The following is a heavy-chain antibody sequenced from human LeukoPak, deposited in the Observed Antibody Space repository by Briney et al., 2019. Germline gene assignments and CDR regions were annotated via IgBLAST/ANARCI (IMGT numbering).Heavy chain of an antibody. V-gene: IGHV1-2*02. Sequence: GASVKVSCKASGYTFTGYYMHWVRQAPGQGLEWMGWINPNSGGTNYAQKFQGRVTMTRDTSISTAYMELSRLRSDDTAVYYCARPYYDILTGYYLRYWGQGTLATVSS. J-gene: IGHJ4*02. CDR3: ARPYYDILTGYYLRY. CDR2: INPNSGGT. CDR1: GYTFTGYY. D-gene: IGHD3-9*01.